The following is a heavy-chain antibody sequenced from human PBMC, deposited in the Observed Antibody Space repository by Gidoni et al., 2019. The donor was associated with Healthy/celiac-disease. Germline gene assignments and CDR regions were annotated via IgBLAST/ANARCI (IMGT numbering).Heavy chain of an antibody. D-gene: IGHD3-22*01. CDR3: ARDRGGMIVVVHDAFDI. CDR2: IWDDGSNK. J-gene: IGHJ3*02. Sequence: QVQLVESGGGVVQPGRSLRLSCAASGFTFSSYGMHWVRQAPGKGLEWVAVIWDDGSNKNYADSVKGRFTISRDNSKNTRYLQMNSRRAEDTAVYYCARDRGGMIVVVHDAFDIWGQGTMVTVSS. V-gene: IGHV3-33*01. CDR1: GFTFSSYG.